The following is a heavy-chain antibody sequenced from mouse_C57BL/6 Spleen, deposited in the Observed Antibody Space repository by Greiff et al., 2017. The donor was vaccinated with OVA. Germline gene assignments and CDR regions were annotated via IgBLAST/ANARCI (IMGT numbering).Heavy chain of an antibody. J-gene: IGHJ2*01. CDR1: GFTFSSYG. Sequence: EVNVVESGGDLVKPGGSLKLSCAASGFTFSSYGMSWVRQTPDKRLEWVATISSGGSYTYYPDSVKGRFTISRDNAKNTLYLQMSSLKSEDTAMYYCARRTGDYFDYWGQGTTLTVSS. V-gene: IGHV5-6*01. D-gene: IGHD4-1*01. CDR2: ISSGGSYT. CDR3: ARRTGDYFDY.